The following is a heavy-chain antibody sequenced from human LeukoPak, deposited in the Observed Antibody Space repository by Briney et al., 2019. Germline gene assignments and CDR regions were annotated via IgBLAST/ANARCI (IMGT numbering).Heavy chain of an antibody. D-gene: IGHD6-13*01. Sequence: AASVTVSCKASGYTFTGYYMHWVRQAPGQGLEWMGWINPNSGGTNYAQKFQGRVTMTRDTSISTAYMELSRLRSDDTAVYYCARLGYSSSWYKDCWGQGTLVTVSS. V-gene: IGHV1-2*02. CDR2: INPNSGGT. CDR1: GYTFTGYY. J-gene: IGHJ4*02. CDR3: ARLGYSSSWYKDC.